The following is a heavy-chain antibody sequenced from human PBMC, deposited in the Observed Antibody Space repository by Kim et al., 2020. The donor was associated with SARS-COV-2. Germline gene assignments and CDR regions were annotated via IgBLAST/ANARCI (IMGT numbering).Heavy chain of an antibody. J-gene: IGHJ5*01. V-gene: IGHV5-51*01. CDR1: GYSFSTYW. D-gene: IGHD2-15*01. Sequence: GESLKISCKTSGYSFSTYWVAWVRQMPGKGLEYMVIIHPDDSHTKYSPSFQGQVTISADKSLTTAYLQWTSLNASDTATYYCARRGLTVVNNWFDSWGQGTLVIVSS. CDR2: IHPDDSHT. CDR3: ARRGLTVVNNWFDS.